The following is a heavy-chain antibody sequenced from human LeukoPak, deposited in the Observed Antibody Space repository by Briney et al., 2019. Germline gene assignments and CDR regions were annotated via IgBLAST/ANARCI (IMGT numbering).Heavy chain of an antibody. CDR2: IDPSDSYT. CDR3: ATGAAKVTTDFANY. Sequence: GESLKISCKGPGYRFTNYWISWVRQMPGKGLECMGRIDPSDSYTKYSPSFEGQVTISVDKSTSTAFLQWNSLKASDSAFYYCATGAAKVTTDFANYWGQGTQVAVSS. J-gene: IGHJ4*02. D-gene: IGHD4-17*01. V-gene: IGHV5-10-1*04. CDR1: GYRFTNYW.